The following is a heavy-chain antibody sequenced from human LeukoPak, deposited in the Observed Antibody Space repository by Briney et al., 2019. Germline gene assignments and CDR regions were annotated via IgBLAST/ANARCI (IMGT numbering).Heavy chain of an antibody. CDR1: GYTFTSYG. CDR2: ISAYNGNT. V-gene: IGHV1-18*01. J-gene: IGHJ4*02. Sequence: ASVKVSCKASGYTFTSYGISWVRQASGQGLEWMGWISAYNGNTNYAQKVQGRVTLTTDTSTNTAYMELRSLRSDDTAVYYCAANQGSGWLPDYWGQGTLVTVSS. CDR3: AANQGSGWLPDY. D-gene: IGHD6-19*01.